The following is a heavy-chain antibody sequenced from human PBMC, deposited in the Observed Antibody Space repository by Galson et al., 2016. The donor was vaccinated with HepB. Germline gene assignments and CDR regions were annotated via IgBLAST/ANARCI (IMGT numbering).Heavy chain of an antibody. J-gene: IGHJ4*02. CDR2: IYIDGSA. Sequence: SLRLSCAASGFTVNSYFLSWLRQPPKRGLEWVSIIYIDGSAYYADYVRGRFTISRDNSKNTIYLQMNGLRAEDTAVYYCASSLRINSFDGWGQGTLVTVSS. CDR1: GFTVNSYF. V-gene: IGHV3-66*02. CDR3: ASSLRINSFDG. D-gene: IGHD2-15*01.